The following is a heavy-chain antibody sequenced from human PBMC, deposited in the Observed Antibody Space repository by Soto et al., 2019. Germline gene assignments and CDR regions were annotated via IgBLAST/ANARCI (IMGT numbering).Heavy chain of an antibody. D-gene: IGHD2-15*01. Sequence: SETLSLTCTVSGGSISSYYWSWIRQPPGKGLEWIGYIYYSGSTNYNPSLKSRVTISVDTSKNQFSLKLSSVTAADTAVYYCARGRQRYCSGGSCLAGWFDPWGQGTLVTVSS. CDR2: IYYSGST. CDR3: ARGRQRYCSGGSCLAGWFDP. CDR1: GGSISSYY. V-gene: IGHV4-59*01. J-gene: IGHJ5*02.